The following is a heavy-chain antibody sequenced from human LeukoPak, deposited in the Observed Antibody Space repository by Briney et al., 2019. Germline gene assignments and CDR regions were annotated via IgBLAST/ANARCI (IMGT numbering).Heavy chain of an antibody. CDR3: ARQTYYDILTGSPFDY. CDR1: GGSVSSGSYY. Sequence: PSETLSLTCTVSGGSVSSGSYYWSWIRQPLGKGLEWIGHIYYSGSTNYNPSLKSRVTISVDTSKNQFSLKLSSVTAADTAVYYCARQTYYDILTGSPFDYWGQGTLVTVSS. V-gene: IGHV4-61*01. J-gene: IGHJ4*02. CDR2: IYYSGST. D-gene: IGHD3-9*01.